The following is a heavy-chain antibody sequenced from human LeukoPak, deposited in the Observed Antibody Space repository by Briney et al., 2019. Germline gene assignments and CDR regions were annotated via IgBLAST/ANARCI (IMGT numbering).Heavy chain of an antibody. V-gene: IGHV3-7*03. J-gene: IGHJ4*02. CDR1: GFTFSSYW. D-gene: IGHD1-26*01. Sequence: GSLRLSCEASGFTFSSYWMSWVRQAPGKGLEWVANIKQDGSEKYYVDSVKGRFTISRDNAKNSLYLQMNSLRAEDTALYHCARGPGGGDYWGQGTLVTVSS. CDR3: ARGPGGGDY. CDR2: IKQDGSEK.